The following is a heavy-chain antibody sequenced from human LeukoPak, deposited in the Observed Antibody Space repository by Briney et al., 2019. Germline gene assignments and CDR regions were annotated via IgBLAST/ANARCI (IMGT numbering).Heavy chain of an antibody. J-gene: IGHJ4*02. CDR3: ARVTEAPYYFDY. V-gene: IGHV3-21*01. CDR2: ISSSSSYI. CDR1: GFTFSSYS. Sequence: PGRSLRLSCAASGFTFSSYSMNWVRQAPGKGLEWVSSISSSSSYIYYADSVKGRFTISRDNAKNSLYLQMSSLRAEDTAVYYCARVTEAPYYFDYWGQGTLVTVSS.